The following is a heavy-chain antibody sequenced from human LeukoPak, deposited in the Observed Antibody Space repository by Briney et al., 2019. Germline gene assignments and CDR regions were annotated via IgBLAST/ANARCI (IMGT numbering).Heavy chain of an antibody. Sequence: PSETLSLTCAVSGGSISSGGYSWSWIRQPPGKGLEWIGYIYYSGSTYYNPSLKSRVTISVDTSKNQFSLKLSSVTAADTAVYYCARRGMATYYFDYWGQGTLVTVSS. V-gene: IGHV4-30-4*07. CDR2: IYYSGST. CDR3: ARRGMATYYFDY. J-gene: IGHJ4*02. D-gene: IGHD5-24*01. CDR1: GGSISSGGYS.